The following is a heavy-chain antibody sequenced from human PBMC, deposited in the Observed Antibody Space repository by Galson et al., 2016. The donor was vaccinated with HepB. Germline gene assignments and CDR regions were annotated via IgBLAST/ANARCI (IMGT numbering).Heavy chain of an antibody. D-gene: IGHD5-12*01. CDR1: GFTVTSTY. CDR3: AKDFYINGYALFDS. CDR2: IFSGGST. Sequence: SLRLSCAASGFTVTSTYMSWVRQAPGKGLEWISVIFSGGSTYYADSVKGRFTISSDSSTDTVFLQMNGLRAEDTAIYYCAKDFYINGYALFDSWGQGTLVTVSS. V-gene: IGHV3-53*01. J-gene: IGHJ4*02.